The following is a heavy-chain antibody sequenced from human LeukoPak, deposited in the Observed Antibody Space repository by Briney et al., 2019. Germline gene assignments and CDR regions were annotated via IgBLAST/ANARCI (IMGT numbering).Heavy chain of an antibody. CDR3: ARSRYCSSTSCYYWFDP. Sequence: GSSVKVSCKASGGTFSSYAISWVRQAPGQGLEWMGGIIPIFGTANYAQTFQGRVTITADESTSTAYMELSSLRSEDTAVYYCARSRYCSSTSCYYWFDPWGQGGLVTVSS. D-gene: IGHD2-2*01. CDR2: IIPIFGTA. V-gene: IGHV1-69*01. J-gene: IGHJ5*02. CDR1: GGTFSSYA.